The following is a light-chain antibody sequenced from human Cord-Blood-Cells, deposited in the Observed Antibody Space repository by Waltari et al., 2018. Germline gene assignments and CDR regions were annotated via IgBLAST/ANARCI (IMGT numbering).Light chain of an antibody. CDR3: QAWDSSTDVV. CDR2: QDS. CDR1: KLGDKY. V-gene: IGLV3-1*01. Sequence: SYELTQPPSVSVSPGQTASITCSGAKLGDKYACWYQQKPGQSPVLVIYQDSKRPSGIPERVSGSNSGNTATLTIIGTQAMDEADYYCQAWDSSTDVVFGGGTKLTVL. J-gene: IGLJ2*01.